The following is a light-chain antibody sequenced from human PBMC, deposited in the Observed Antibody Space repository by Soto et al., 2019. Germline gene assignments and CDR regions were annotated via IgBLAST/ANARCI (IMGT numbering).Light chain of an antibody. J-gene: IGKJ1*01. V-gene: IGKV3-15*01. CDR3: QQYNNWPPYT. CDR1: ESVSRH. Sequence: EIVLTKSAATLSLSPGERATLSCRASESVSRHLAWYQQKPGQAPRLLIYDASNRATGIPASFSGSGSGTEFTLTISSLQSEDFAVYYCQQYNNWPPYTFGQGTKVDIK. CDR2: DAS.